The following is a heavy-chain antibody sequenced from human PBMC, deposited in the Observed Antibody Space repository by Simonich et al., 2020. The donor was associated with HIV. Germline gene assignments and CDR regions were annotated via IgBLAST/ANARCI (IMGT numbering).Heavy chain of an antibody. CDR2: INHSGIT. J-gene: IGHJ4*02. V-gene: IGHV4-34*01. CDR1: GGSLSGFY. Sequence: QVQLQQWGAGLLTPSETLSLTCAVYGGSLSGFYWSWIRQPPGKGLEWIGEINHSGITNYKSSLNSRATISVDKSKNQFSLKLSSVTAADTAIYYCARRDRELILYFDYWGQGNLVTVSS. D-gene: IGHD3-3*01. CDR3: ARRDRELILYFDY.